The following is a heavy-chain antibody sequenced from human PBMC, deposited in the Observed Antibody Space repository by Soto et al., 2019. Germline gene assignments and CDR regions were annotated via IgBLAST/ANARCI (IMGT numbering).Heavy chain of an antibody. CDR2: ISAYNGDT. D-gene: IGHD5-18*01. CDR1: GYTLANYG. CDR3: ARPYNYDSYYYMDV. J-gene: IGHJ6*03. Sequence: SSVKGACKAVGYTLANYGISCVRQAPGQGLEWMGWISAYNGDTNYAQKLQGRVTMTTDTSTSTAYMDLRSLRSDDTAVYYCARPYNYDSYYYMDVWGKGTTVTVSS. V-gene: IGHV1-18*01.